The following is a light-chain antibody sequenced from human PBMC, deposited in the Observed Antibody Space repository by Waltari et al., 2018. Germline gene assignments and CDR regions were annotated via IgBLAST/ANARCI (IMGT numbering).Light chain of an antibody. CDR1: SSDVGSYNY. V-gene: IGLV2-8*01. CDR3: SSYAGSNNLGLCV. CDR2: DVS. Sequence: QSALTQPPSASGSPGQSVTISSTGTSSDVGSYNYVSWYQQHPGNIPKLMIYDVSRRPSAVPDRFSGSKSGNTASLTVSGLQAEDEADYYCSSYAGSNNLGLCVFGTGTKVTVL. J-gene: IGLJ1*01.